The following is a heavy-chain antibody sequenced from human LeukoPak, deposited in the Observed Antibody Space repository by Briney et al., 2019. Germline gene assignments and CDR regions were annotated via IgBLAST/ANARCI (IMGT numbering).Heavy chain of an antibody. V-gene: IGHV4-61*02. CDR3: AREPELVVVAATVYYYYYYMDV. CDR1: GDSISSGDYY. CDR2: ISSSGST. J-gene: IGHJ6*03. D-gene: IGHD2-15*01. Sequence: SETLSLTCTVSGDSISSGDYYWSWIRQPAGKGLEWIGRISSSGSTNYNPSLKSRVTISVDTSKNQFSLKLSSVTAADTAVYYCAREPELVVVAATVYYYYYYMDVWGKGTTVTISS.